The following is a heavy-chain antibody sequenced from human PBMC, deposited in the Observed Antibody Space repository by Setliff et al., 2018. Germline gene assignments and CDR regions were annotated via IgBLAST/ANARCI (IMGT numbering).Heavy chain of an antibody. CDR3: ARNWVTAQHYYYGMDV. Sequence: PGGSLRLSCAASGFTFRSYTMNWVRQAPGKGLEWVSYISSSSSTIYYGDSVKGRITISRDNSKNTLYLQMDSLRADDTAVYYCARNWVTAQHYYYGMDVWGQGTTVTVSS. V-gene: IGHV3-48*01. J-gene: IGHJ6*02. CDR2: ISSSSSTI. CDR1: GFTFRSYT. D-gene: IGHD2-21*02.